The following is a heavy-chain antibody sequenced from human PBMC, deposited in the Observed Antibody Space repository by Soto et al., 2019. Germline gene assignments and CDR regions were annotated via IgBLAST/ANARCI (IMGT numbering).Heavy chain of an antibody. CDR2: INSDGSST. CDR1: GFTFSSYW. CDR3: ARLGHSGSYLSPYYYYGMDV. Sequence: GGSLRLSCAASGFTFSSYWMHWVRQAPGKGLVWVSRINSDGSSTSYADSVKGRFTISRDNAKNTLYLQMNSLRAEDTAVYYCARLGHSGSYLSPYYYYGMDVWGQGTTVTVSS. J-gene: IGHJ6*02. D-gene: IGHD1-26*01. V-gene: IGHV3-74*01.